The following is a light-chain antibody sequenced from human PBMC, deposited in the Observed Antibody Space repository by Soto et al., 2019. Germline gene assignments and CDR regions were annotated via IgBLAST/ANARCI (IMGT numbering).Light chain of an antibody. CDR2: DDN. V-gene: IGLV1-51*01. J-gene: IGLJ1*01. Sequence: QSVLTQPPSVSAAPGQKVTISCSGSSSNIGGNSVSWYQQLPGTAPKLLIYDDNKRPSGIPDRFSGSKSGTSATLGITGFQTGDEADYYCGSWDNSLSAYVFGTWPHVTV. CDR3: GSWDNSLSAYV. CDR1: SSNIGGNS.